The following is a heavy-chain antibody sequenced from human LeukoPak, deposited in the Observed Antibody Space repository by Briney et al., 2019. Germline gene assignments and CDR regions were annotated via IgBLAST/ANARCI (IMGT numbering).Heavy chain of an antibody. D-gene: IGHD3-10*02. CDR3: AELGITMIGGV. CDR2: ISSSGSTI. J-gene: IGHJ6*04. CDR1: GFRFSAYG. V-gene: IGHV3-48*04. Sequence: PGGSLRLSCDDSGFRFSAYGMNWVRQAPGKGLEWVSYISSSGSTIYYADSVKGRFTISRDNAKNSLYLQMNSLRAEDTAVYYCAELGITMIGGVWGKGTTVTISS.